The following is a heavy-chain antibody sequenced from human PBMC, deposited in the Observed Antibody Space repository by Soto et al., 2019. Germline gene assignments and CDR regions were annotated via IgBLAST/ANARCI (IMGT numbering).Heavy chain of an antibody. CDR2: IKSQIDGGTI. Sequence: GGSLRLSCSASGFIFSNAWLNWVRQAPGKGLEWVGRIKSQIDGGTIDYAAPVKGRFTISRDDSQNTVYLQMNSLKTEDTAVYYCATDGRGANRAVDIWGQGTMVTVSS. J-gene: IGHJ3*02. CDR3: ATDGRGANRAVDI. CDR1: GFIFSNAW. V-gene: IGHV3-15*07. D-gene: IGHD2-15*01.